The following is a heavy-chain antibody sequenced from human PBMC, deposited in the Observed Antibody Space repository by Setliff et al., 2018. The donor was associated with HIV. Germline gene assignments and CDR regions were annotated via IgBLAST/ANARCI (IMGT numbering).Heavy chain of an antibody. V-gene: IGHV3-7*01. J-gene: IGHJ4*01. D-gene: IGHD1-26*01. Sequence: GGSLRLSCAASGFTFSGYWMGWVRQAPGKGLEWVANINGDGSDKYYVDSVKGRFTISRDNARNSFYLQMNSLRVDDTAVYFCARDKWASGFDFWGHGTLVTVSS. CDR1: GFTFSGYW. CDR3: ARDKWASGFDF. CDR2: INGDGSDK.